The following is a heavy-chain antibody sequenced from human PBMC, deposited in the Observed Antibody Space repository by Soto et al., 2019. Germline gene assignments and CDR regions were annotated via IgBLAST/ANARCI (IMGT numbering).Heavy chain of an antibody. CDR2: IGIGSSTK. Sequence: HPGGSLRLSCAASGFTFRNYGMNWVRQAPGKGLEWVSYIGIGSSTKYYADSVKGRFTISRDNAKNSLYLQMNSLRAEDTAVYYCARDQWYYNEISGRPSNAFAVWGKGTMRTVSS. V-gene: IGHV3-48*01. D-gene: IGHD3-22*01. J-gene: IGHJ3*01. CDR1: GFTFRNYG. CDR3: ARDQWYYNEISGRPSNAFAV.